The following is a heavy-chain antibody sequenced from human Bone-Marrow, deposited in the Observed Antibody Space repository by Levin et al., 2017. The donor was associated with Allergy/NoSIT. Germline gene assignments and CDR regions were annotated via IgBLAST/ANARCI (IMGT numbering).Heavy chain of an antibody. CDR1: GFTFSNAW. D-gene: IGHD1-14*01. J-gene: IGHJ3*02. CDR2: IKSKTDGGTT. V-gene: IGHV3-15*01. CDR3: TTQTKDVPLPPDI. Sequence: GGSLRLSCAASGFTFSNAWMSWVRQAPGKGLEWVGRIKSKTDGGTTDYAAPVKGRFTISRDDSKNTLYLQMNSLKTEDTAVYYCTTQTKDVPLPPDIWGQGTMVTVSS.